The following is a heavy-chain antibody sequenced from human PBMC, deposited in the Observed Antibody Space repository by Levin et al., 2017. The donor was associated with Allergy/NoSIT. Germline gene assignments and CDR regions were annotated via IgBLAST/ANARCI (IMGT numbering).Heavy chain of an antibody. CDR3: ARATPPPCNGMDV. D-gene: IGHD2-15*01. J-gene: IGHJ6*02. V-gene: IGHV3-21*01. CDR1: GFTFSSYS. CDR2: ISSSSSYI. Sequence: GESLKISCAASGFTFSSYSMNWVRQAPGKGLEWVSSISSSSSYIYYADSVKGRFTISRDNAKNSLYLQMNSLRAEDTAVYYCARATPPPCNGMDVWGQGTTVTVSS.